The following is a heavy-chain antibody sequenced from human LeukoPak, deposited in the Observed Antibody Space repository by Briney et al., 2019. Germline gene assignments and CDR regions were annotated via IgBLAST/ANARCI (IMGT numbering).Heavy chain of an antibody. J-gene: IGHJ3*02. D-gene: IGHD3-22*01. Sequence: SVKVSCKASGGTFSSYAISWVRQAPGQGLEWMGGIIPIIGTVNYAQKFQGRVTITADESTSTAYMELSSLRSEDTAVYYCARQITMIEEGAFDIWGQGTMATVSS. CDR3: ARQITMIEEGAFDI. V-gene: IGHV1-69*01. CDR1: GGTFSSYA. CDR2: IIPIIGTV.